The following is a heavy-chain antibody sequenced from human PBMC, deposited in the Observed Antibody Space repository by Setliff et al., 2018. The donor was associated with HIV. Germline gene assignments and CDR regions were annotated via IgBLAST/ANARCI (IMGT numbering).Heavy chain of an antibody. D-gene: IGHD3-9*01. Sequence: TLSLTCTFSGDSISSGNYYWSWIRQSAGKGLEWIGRIYSTGSTNYNPSLKSRVTISSDTSKNLFSLKLTTVTAADAAVYYCTRDTGYILSGYRPHWYFDLWGRGTLVTVSS. J-gene: IGHJ2*01. CDR3: TRDTGYILSGYRPHWYFDL. CDR2: IYSTGST. V-gene: IGHV4-61*02. CDR1: GDSISSGNYY.